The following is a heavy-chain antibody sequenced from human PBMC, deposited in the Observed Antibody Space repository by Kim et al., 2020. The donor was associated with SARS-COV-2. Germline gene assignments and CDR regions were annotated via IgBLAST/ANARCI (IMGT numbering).Heavy chain of an antibody. J-gene: IGHJ6*02. Sequence: GGSLRLSCAASGFTVSSNYMSWVRQAPGKGLEWVSVIYSGGSTYYADSVKGRFTISRDNSKNTLYLQMNSLRAEDTAVYYCARDYYDSSGNNYYYYGMDVWGQGTTVTVSS. CDR3: ARDYYDSSGNNYYYYGMDV. V-gene: IGHV3-53*01. CDR1: GFTVSSNY. D-gene: IGHD3-22*01. CDR2: IYSGGST.